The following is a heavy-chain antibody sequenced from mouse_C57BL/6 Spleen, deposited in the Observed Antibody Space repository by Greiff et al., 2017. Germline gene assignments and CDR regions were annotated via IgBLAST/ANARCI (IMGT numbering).Heavy chain of an antibody. J-gene: IGHJ3*01. Sequence: EVQRVESGGDLVKPGGSLKLSCAASGFTFSSYGMSWVRQTPDKRLEWVATISSGGSYTYYPDSVKGRFTISRDNAKNTLYLQMSSLKSEDTAMYYCARHDTPFAYWGQGTLVTVSA. CDR2: ISSGGSYT. CDR3: ARHDTPFAY. V-gene: IGHV5-6*01. CDR1: GFTFSSYG.